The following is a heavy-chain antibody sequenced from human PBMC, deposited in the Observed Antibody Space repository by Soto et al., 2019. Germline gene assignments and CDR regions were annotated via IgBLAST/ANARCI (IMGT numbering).Heavy chain of an antibody. CDR2: ISGSGGST. Sequence: HPGGSLRLSCAASGFTFSSYAMSWVRQAPGKGLEWVSAISGSGGSTYYADSVKGRFTTSRDNSKNTLYLQMNSLRAEDTAVYYCAKARDYDSSGYGNDYWGQGTLVTVSS. V-gene: IGHV3-23*01. CDR1: GFTFSSYA. CDR3: AKARDYDSSGYGNDY. D-gene: IGHD3-22*01. J-gene: IGHJ4*02.